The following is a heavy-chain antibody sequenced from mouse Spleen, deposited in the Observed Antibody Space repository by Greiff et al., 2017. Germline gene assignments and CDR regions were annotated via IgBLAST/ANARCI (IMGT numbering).Heavy chain of an antibody. CDR3: TAYGNYLYWYFDV. V-gene: IGHV6-3*01. CDR2: IRLKSDNYAT. J-gene: IGHJ1*01. D-gene: IGHD2-1*01. CDR1: GFTFSNYW. Sequence: EVKLVESGGGLVQPGGSMKLSCVASGFTFSNYWMNWVRQSPEKGLEWVAQIRLKSDNYATHYAESVKGRFTISRDDSKSSVYLQMNNLRAEDTGIYYCTAYGNYLYWYFDVWGAGTTVTVSS.